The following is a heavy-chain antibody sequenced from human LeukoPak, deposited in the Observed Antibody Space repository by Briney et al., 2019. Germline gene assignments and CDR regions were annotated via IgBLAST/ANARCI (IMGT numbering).Heavy chain of an antibody. CDR1: GYTFTSYG. J-gene: IGHJ6*03. CDR3: ARDAVVAATPRYMDV. V-gene: IGHV1-69*04. Sequence: SVKVSCKASGYTFTSYGISWVRLAPGQGLEWMGRIIPILGIANYAQKFQGRVTITADKSTSTAYMELSSLRSEDTAVYYCARDAVVAATPRYMDVWGKGTTVTVSS. D-gene: IGHD2-15*01. CDR2: IIPILGIA.